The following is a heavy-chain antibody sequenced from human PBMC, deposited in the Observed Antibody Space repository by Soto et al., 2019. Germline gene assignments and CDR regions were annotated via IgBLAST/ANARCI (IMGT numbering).Heavy chain of an antibody. V-gene: IGHV3-23*01. CDR1: GFTFSSYS. Sequence: PGGSLRLSCAASGFTFSSYSMNWVRQAPGKGLEWVSAISGSGGSTYYADSVKGRFTISRDNSKNTLYLQMNSLRAEDTAVYYCAKDRAFAAAATYSKSGSDYWGQGTLVTVSS. CDR2: ISGSGGST. CDR3: AKDRAFAAAATYSKSGSDY. J-gene: IGHJ4*02. D-gene: IGHD6-13*01.